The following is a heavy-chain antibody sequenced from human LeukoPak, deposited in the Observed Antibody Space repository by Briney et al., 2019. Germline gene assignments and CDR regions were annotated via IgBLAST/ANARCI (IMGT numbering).Heavy chain of an antibody. D-gene: IGHD3-22*01. CDR3: ARGVDYDSSGYPDY. Sequence: GGSLRLSCAASGFTFSSYAMSWVRQAPGKGLEWVSAISGSGGSTYYADSVKGRFTISRDNSKNTLYLQMNSLRAEDTAVYYCARGVDYDSSGYPDYWGQGTLVTVSS. CDR2: ISGSGGST. J-gene: IGHJ4*02. V-gene: IGHV3-23*01. CDR1: GFTFSSYA.